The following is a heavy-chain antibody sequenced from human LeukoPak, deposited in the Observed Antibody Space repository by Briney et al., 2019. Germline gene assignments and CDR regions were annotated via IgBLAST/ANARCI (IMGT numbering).Heavy chain of an antibody. CDR2: VHCSGSA. Sequence: PSETLSLTCTVFDGSITNYDWSWVRQPPGKGLECTGHVHCSGSANYNPSLRSQVTISIATSKKHFFLKLKSVTAADTAVYYCARGYGDFRVEGRYFHSWGQGTLVTVSS. CDR3: ARGYGDFRVEGRYFHS. V-gene: IGHV4-59*01. D-gene: IGHD4-17*01. CDR1: DGSITNYD. J-gene: IGHJ4*02.